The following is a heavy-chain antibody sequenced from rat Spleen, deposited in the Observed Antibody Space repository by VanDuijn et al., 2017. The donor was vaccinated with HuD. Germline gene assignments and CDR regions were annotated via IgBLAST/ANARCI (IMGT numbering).Heavy chain of an antibody. V-gene: IGHV5-7*01. CDR3: ARSVFDY. CDR1: GFNFSDYY. CDR2: INYDGSRT. J-gene: IGHJ2*01. Sequence: EVKLVESGGGLVQPGRSLKLSCAASGFNFSDYYMAWVRQAPTKGLEWVATINYDGSRTDYRDSVKGRFTISRDNAKSTLYLQMDSLRSEDTATYYCARSVFDYWGQGVMVTVSS.